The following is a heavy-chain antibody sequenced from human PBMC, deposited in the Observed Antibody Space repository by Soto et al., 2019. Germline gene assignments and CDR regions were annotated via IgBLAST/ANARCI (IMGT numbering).Heavy chain of an antibody. CDR1: GYTFTSYD. CDR3: ARAPGNWGFDY. J-gene: IGHJ4*02. Sequence: QVQLVQSGAEVKKPGASVKVSCKASGYTFTSYDFNWMRQATGQGPEWLGWMNPNSGNTGYSQKFQGRVTMTSDTSIRSAYMELSSLRSEDTAVYYCARAPGNWGFDYWGQGTQVTVSS. V-gene: IGHV1-8*01. CDR2: MNPNSGNT. D-gene: IGHD7-27*01.